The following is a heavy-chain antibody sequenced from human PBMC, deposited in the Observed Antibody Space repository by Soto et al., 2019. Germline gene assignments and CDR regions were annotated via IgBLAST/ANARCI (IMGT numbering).Heavy chain of an antibody. CDR3: TRDRGFGMDV. V-gene: IGHV4-31*03. Sequence: QVPLQESGPGLVKPSQTLSLTCNVSGGSISGGRYYWNWIRQHPGKGLEWIGNIYDNGITYYNPSLKSRVIISEDTSKNQFSLRLSSVTAADTAVYYCTRDRGFGMDVWRQGTTVTVSS. CDR2: IYDNGIT. CDR1: GGSISGGRYY. J-gene: IGHJ6*02.